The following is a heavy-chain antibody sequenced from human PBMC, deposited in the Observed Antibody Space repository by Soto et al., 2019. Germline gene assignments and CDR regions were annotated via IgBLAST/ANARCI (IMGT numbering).Heavy chain of an antibody. CDR3: ARVVVVVVAAIHWFEP. CDR2: IYYSGST. Sequence: SETLSLTCTVSGGSISSGGYYWSWIRQHPGKGLEWIGYIYYSGSTYYNPSLKSRVTISVDTSKNQFSLKLSSVTAADTAVYYCARVVVVVVAAIHWFEPWGQGTLVTVSS. J-gene: IGHJ5*02. V-gene: IGHV4-31*03. D-gene: IGHD2-15*01. CDR1: GGSISSGGYY.